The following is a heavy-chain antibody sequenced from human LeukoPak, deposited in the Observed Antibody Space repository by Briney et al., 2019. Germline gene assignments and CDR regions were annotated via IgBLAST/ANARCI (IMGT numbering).Heavy chain of an antibody. Sequence: SVKVSCKASGGTFSSYAISWVRQAPGQWLEWMGGIIPIFGTANYAQKFQGRVTITADESTSTAYMELSSLRSEDTAVYYCAREIDYGDGIYYYYGMDVWGKGTTVTVSS. CDR2: IIPIFGTA. CDR1: GGTFSSYA. J-gene: IGHJ6*04. CDR3: AREIDYGDGIYYYYGMDV. V-gene: IGHV1-69*13. D-gene: IGHD4-17*01.